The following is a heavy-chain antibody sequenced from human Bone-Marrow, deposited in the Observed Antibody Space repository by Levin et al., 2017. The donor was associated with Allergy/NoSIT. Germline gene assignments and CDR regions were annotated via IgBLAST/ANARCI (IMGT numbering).Heavy chain of an antibody. J-gene: IGHJ2*01. CDR3: ARRGLDIVVVVAARTYWYFDL. CDR1: GYSFTSYW. V-gene: IGHV5-51*01. Sequence: GESLKISCKGSGYSFTSYWIGWVRQMPGKGLEWMGIIYPGDSDTRYSPSFQGQVTISADKSISTAYLQWSSLKASDTAMYYCARRGLDIVVVVAARTYWYFDLWGRGTLVTVSS. CDR2: IYPGDSDT. D-gene: IGHD2-15*01.